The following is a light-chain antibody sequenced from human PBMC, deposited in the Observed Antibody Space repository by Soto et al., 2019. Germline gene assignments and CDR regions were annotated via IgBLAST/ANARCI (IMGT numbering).Light chain of an antibody. J-gene: IGKJ1*01. CDR3: QQYGSSSPWT. CDR1: QSISSW. V-gene: IGKV1-5*03. Sequence: DIQMTQSPSTLPASVGDRVTITCRASQSISSWLAWYQQKPGRAPKLLIYKASSLETGVPSRFSGSGSGTEFPLIISSLQPDDFASYYCQQYGSSSPWTFGQGTKVEIK. CDR2: KAS.